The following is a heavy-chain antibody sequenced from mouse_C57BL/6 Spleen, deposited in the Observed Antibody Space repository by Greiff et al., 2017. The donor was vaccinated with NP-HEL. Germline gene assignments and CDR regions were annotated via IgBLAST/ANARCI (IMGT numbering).Heavy chain of an antibody. CDR2: IWSGGST. D-gene: IGHD2-1*01. J-gene: IGHJ4*01. V-gene: IGHV2-2*01. Sequence: VQVVESGPGLVQPSQSLSIACTVSGFSLTSYGVHWVRQSPGKGLEWLGVIWSGGSTDYNAAFISRLSISKDNSKSQVFFKMNSLQADDTAIYYCARKLLWYPYYAMDYWGQGTSVTVSS. CDR3: ARKLLWYPYYAMDY. CDR1: GFSLTSYG.